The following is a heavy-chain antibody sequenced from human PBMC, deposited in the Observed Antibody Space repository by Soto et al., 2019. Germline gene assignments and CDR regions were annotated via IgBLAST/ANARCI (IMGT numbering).Heavy chain of an antibody. CDR2: ISSRSSYI. CDR1: VFPFNRYS. CDR3: ARPAGPTYYDFWSGYYDAFDS. V-gene: IGHV3-21*01. D-gene: IGHD3-3*01. J-gene: IGHJ3*02. Sequence: PALPLRLSFSASVFPFNRYSGNWVRPTPGKGLEWVSSISSRSSYIYYADSVKGRFTISRDNAKNSLYLQMNSLRAEDTAVYYCARPAGPTYYDFWSGYYDAFDSWGQGTMVT.